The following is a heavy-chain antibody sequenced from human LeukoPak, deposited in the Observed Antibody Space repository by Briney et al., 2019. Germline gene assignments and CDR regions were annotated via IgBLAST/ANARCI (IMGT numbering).Heavy chain of an antibody. CDR2: VSGSAINA. D-gene: IGHD2/OR15-2a*01. CDR1: GFTFSSYA. J-gene: IGHJ5*02. CDR3: AKDSRIVITPYYWFDP. V-gene: IGHV3-23*01. Sequence: PGGSLRLSCAASGFTFSSYAMSWVRQAPGKGLEWVSSVSGSAINAYYADSVKGRFTISRDNSKNMLYLQMNSLRAEDSAVYYCAKDSRIVITPYYWFDPWGQGTLVTVSS.